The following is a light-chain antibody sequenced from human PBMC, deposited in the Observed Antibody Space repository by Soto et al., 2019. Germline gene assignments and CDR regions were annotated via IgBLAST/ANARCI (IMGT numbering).Light chain of an antibody. Sequence: QSVLTQPASVSGSPGQSITISCTGTSSDVGSYNLVSWYQQYPGKAPKPMIYEVNKRPSGVSNRFSGSKSGNTASLTISGLQAEDEADYYCCSHAGSSASVVFGGGTKLTVL. V-gene: IGLV2-23*02. CDR3: CSHAGSSASVV. CDR2: EVN. CDR1: SSDVGSYNL. J-gene: IGLJ2*01.